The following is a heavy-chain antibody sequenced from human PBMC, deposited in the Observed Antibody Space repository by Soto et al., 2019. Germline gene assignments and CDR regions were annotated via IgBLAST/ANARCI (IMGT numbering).Heavy chain of an antibody. Sequence: QVQLVQSGAEVKKPGSSVKVSCKASGGTFSSYAISWVRQAPGQGLEWMGGIIPIFGTANYAQKFQGRVTITADKSTRTAYMELSSLRSEDTAVYYCATAYYGSGSYPPSPFDYWGQGTLVTVSS. V-gene: IGHV1-69*06. CDR2: IIPIFGTA. D-gene: IGHD3-10*01. J-gene: IGHJ4*02. CDR1: GGTFSSYA. CDR3: ATAYYGSGSYPPSPFDY.